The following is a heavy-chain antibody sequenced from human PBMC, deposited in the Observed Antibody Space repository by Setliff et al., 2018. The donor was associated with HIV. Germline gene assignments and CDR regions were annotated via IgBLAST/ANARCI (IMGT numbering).Heavy chain of an antibody. J-gene: IGHJ5*02. CDR3: ARGPYSRKFDP. CDR2: INHSGRT. V-gene: IGHV4-34*01. CDR1: GESLSDYY. Sequence: SETLSLTCAVYGESLSDYYWSWIRQPPGKGLEWIGEINHSGRTNYNPYLKGRVIMSEDTSKNHFSLRLNSVTAADTAVYFCARGPYSRKFDPWGQGTLVTVSS. D-gene: IGHD1-26*01.